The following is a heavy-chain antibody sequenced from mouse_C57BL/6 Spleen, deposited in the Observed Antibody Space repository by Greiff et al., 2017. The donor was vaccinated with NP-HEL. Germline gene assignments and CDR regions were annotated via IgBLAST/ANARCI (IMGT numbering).Heavy chain of an antibody. J-gene: IGHJ3*01. CDR2: INPNNGGT. D-gene: IGHD1-1*01. V-gene: IGHV1-22*01. CDR1: GYTFTDYN. Sequence: EVKLMESGPELVKPGASVKMSCKASGYTFTDYNMHWVKQSHGKSLEWIGYINPNNGGTSYNQKFKGKATLTVNKSSSTAYMELRSLTSEDSAVYYCARSYGSSYEGFAYWGQGTLVTVSA. CDR3: ARSYGSSYEGFAY.